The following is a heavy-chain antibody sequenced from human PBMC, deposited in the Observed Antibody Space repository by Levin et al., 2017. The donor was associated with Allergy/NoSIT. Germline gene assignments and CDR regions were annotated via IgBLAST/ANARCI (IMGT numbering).Heavy chain of an antibody. Sequence: KYGESLKISCKGSGYSFTSYWISWVRQMPGKGLEWMGRIDPSDSYTNYSPSFQGHVTISADKSISTAYLQWSSLKASDTAMHYCARHTYGGDPLADYWGQGTLVTVSS. V-gene: IGHV5-10-1*01. J-gene: IGHJ4*02. D-gene: IGHD2-21*02. CDR3: ARHTYGGDPLADY. CDR1: GYSFTSYW. CDR2: IDPSDSYT.